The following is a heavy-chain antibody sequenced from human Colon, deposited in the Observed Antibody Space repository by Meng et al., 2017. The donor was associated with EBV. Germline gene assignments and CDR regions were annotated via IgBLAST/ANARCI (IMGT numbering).Heavy chain of an antibody. Sequence: QWRLQESGLGLVKPSETLSLTCAVSGGSISSVYWWTWVRQSPGKGLEWIGEIYHSGSTNYNPSLKSRVTISVDKSKSQFSLKLTSVTAADTAVYYCARGGYYSFDYWGQRTLVTVSS. CDR3: ARGGYYSFDY. D-gene: IGHD5-18*01. V-gene: IGHV4-4*02. CDR2: IYHSGST. CDR1: GGSISSVYW. J-gene: IGHJ4*02.